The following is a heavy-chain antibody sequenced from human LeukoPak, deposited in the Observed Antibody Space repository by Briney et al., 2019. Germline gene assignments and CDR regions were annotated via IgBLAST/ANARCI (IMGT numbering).Heavy chain of an antibody. D-gene: IGHD5-18*01. CDR2: IYYSGST. V-gene: IGHV4-39*01. CDR3: ARQGGYSYGYVGY. CDR1: GGSISSSSYY. Sequence: KPSETLSLTCTVSGGSISSSSYYWGWIRQPPGKGLEWIGSIYYSGSTYYNPSLKSRVTISVDTSKNQFSLKLSSVTAADTAVYYCARQGGYSYGYVGYWGQGTLVTVSS. J-gene: IGHJ4*02.